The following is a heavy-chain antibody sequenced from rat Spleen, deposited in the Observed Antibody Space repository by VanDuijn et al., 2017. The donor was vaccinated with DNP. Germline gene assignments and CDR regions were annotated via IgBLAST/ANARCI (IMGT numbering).Heavy chain of an antibody. D-gene: IGHD1-6*01. J-gene: IGHJ4*01. CDR2: IGSPAYAP. V-gene: IGHV5-25*01. CDR1: GFTFSAYY. CDR3: ARFMYTTDYYYSYYYAMDA. Sequence: EVQLVESGGGLVQPGRSLTLSCAASGFTFSAYYMAWVRQAPAKGLEWVAYIGSPAYAPYYTDSVKGRFAISRDNAKSTLYLQMNSLRSEDMATYYCARFMYTTDYYYSYYYAMDAWGQGTSVTVSS.